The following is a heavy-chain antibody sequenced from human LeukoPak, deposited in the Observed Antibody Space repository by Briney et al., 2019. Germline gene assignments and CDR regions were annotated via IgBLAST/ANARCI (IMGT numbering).Heavy chain of an antibody. D-gene: IGHD1-26*01. Sequence: GGSLRLTCTASGFTFSSHGRRWVRQAPGKGLEWVGVIWYDGSNKYYPDSVKRRFTISSDNSKKTLHLQMNVLGAEAAAVYCGARAVGRYSASSDFDYWGQGPRATVSS. J-gene: IGHJ4*02. CDR3: ARAVGRYSASSDFDY. CDR1: GFTFSSHG. CDR2: IWYDGSNK. V-gene: IGHV3-33*01.